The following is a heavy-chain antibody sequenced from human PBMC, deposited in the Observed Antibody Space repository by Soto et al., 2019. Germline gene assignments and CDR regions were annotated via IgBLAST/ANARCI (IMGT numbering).Heavy chain of an antibody. CDR3: ARDVNRWELRGFFDP. V-gene: IGHV4-59*01. J-gene: IGHJ5*02. D-gene: IGHD1-7*01. CDR2: IYYTGNT. CDR1: GGSIVDYY. Sequence: KTSETLSLTCSVSGGSIVDYYWSWIRQPPGKGLEWIGFIYYTGNTRYNPSLGSRVTISLDTSKNQFSLKLTSATAADTAFYYCARDVNRWELRGFFDPWGRGALVT.